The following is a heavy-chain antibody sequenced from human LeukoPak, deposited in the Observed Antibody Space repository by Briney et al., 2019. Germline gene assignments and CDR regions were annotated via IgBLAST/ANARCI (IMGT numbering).Heavy chain of an antibody. V-gene: IGHV3-23*01. J-gene: IGHJ4*02. CDR2: IGGSGGDT. CDR3: AKGGYTYGLFDY. CDR1: GFTFSTYA. Sequence: GGSLRLSCAASGFTFSTYAMNWVHQAPGKGLEWVSVIGGSGGDTDYADSVKGRFTISRDNSKDTLSLQMISLRAEDTAVYYCAKGGYTYGLFDYWGQGTLVTVSS. D-gene: IGHD5-18*01.